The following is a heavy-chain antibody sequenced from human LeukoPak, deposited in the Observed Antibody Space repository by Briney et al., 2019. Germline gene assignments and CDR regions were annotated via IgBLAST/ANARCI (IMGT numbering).Heavy chain of an antibody. Sequence: GGSLRLSCTASGFTFDDYAMHWVRQAPGKGLEWVSGISWNSGSIDYADSVKGRFTISRDNAKNSLYLQMNSLRAEDTALYYCAKDACSSTTCSFDYWGQGTLVTVSS. CDR1: GFTFDDYA. CDR2: ISWNSGSI. J-gene: IGHJ4*02. V-gene: IGHV3-9*01. D-gene: IGHD2-2*01. CDR3: AKDACSSTTCSFDY.